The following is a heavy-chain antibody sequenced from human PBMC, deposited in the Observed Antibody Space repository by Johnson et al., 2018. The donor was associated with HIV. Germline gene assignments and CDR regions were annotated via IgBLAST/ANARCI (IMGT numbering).Heavy chain of an antibody. CDR2: ISHDGNNK. Sequence: QVQLMESGGGVVQPGRSLRLSCAASGFTFSTFGMHWVRQAPGKGLEWVAVISHDGNNKYYADSVKGRFTISRDNSKNTLYLQMNSLRAEDTAVYYCAKVINPSRVDTAMVTVLDAFDIWGQGTMVTVSS. J-gene: IGHJ3*02. CDR1: GFTFSTFG. V-gene: IGHV3-30*18. CDR3: AKVINPSRVDTAMVTVLDAFDI. D-gene: IGHD5-18*01.